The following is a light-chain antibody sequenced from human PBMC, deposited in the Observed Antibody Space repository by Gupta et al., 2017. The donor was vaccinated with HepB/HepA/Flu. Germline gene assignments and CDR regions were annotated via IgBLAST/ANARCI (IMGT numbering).Light chain of an antibody. CDR3: QQYKNWPPLT. V-gene: IGKV3-15*01. CDR1: QSVGTN. Sequence: EIVMTQSPATLSVSPGERATLSCRASQSVGTNLAWYQQTGGQPPRLLIYGASTRAAGIPARFSGSGSGTDFSLTISSLQSEDFAVYFCQQYKNWPPLTFGGGTKVDIK. J-gene: IGKJ4*01. CDR2: GAS.